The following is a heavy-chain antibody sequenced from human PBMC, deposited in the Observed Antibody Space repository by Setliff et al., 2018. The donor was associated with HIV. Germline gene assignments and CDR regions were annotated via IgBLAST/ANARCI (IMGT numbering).Heavy chain of an antibody. D-gene: IGHD2-2*01. V-gene: IGHV4-4*02. CDR1: GAPVTDSNW. Sequence: SETLSLTCEVSGAPVTDSNWWNWVRQPPGKGLEWIGEAYHTGSTNYSPSLERRVTISVDTSKNQFSLALTSVTAADTAVYYCATHCTSTSCYSAGLDYWGQGTLVTVSS. CDR3: ATHCTSTSCYSAGLDY. J-gene: IGHJ4*02. CDR2: AYHTGST.